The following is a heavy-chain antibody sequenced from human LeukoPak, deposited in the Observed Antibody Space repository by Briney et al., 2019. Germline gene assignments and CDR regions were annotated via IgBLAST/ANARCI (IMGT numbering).Heavy chain of an antibody. J-gene: IGHJ4*02. CDR1: GFTFSSYS. D-gene: IGHD3-22*01. Sequence: GGSLRLSCAASGFTFSSYSMNWVRQAPGEGLEWVSTISGRSDSAYYADSLKGRFTISRDTSKNTMYLQVNSLRDEDTAIYYCARAPPNDYDSTGYYSSFDYWGQGTLVTVSS. CDR2: ISGRSDSA. CDR3: ARAPPNDYDSTGYYSSFDY. V-gene: IGHV3-23*01.